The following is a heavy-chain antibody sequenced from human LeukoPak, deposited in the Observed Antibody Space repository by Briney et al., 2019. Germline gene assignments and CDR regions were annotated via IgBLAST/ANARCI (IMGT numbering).Heavy chain of an antibody. CDR3: ARDRYSSGWSGPYYYYGMDV. D-gene: IGHD6-19*01. J-gene: IGHJ6*02. CDR2: ISAYNGNT. V-gene: IGHV1-18*01. CDR1: GYTFTSYG. Sequence: ASVKVSCKASGYTFTSYGISWVRQAPGQGLEWMGWISAYNGNTNYAQKLQGRVTMTTDTSTSTAYMELRSLRSEDTAVYYCARDRYSSGWSGPYYYYGMDVWGQGTTVTVSS.